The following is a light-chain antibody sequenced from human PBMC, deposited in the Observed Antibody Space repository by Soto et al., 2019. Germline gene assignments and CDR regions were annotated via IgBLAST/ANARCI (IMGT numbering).Light chain of an antibody. CDR1: QSVSSN. J-gene: IGKJ1*01. CDR2: GAS. CDR3: QQYGSSGT. V-gene: IGKV3-20*01. Sequence: TTSPVTLAVSPGEIANLSCRASQSVSSNLAWYQQKPGQAPRLLIYGASTRATGIPDRFSGSGSGTDFTLTISRLEPEDFAVYYCQQYGSSGTFGQGTKVDIK.